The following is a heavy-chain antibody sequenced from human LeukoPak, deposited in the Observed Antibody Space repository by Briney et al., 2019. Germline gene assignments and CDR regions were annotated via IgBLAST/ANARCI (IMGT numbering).Heavy chain of an antibody. CDR1: GGSISSGGYY. V-gene: IGHV4-39*01. J-gene: IGHJ4*02. Sequence: TSETLSLTCTVSGGSISSGGYYWGWIRQPPGKGLEWIGTIYYTGPTYYNPSLKSRVTISVDTSKNQFSLKLNSVTAADAAVYYCARQHIVPTLHFDYWGQGTLVTVSS. CDR2: IYYTGPT. CDR3: ARQHIVPTLHFDY. D-gene: IGHD5-12*01.